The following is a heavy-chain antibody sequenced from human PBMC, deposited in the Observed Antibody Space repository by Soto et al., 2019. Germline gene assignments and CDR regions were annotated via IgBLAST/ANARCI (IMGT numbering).Heavy chain of an antibody. J-gene: IGHJ6*04. Sequence: SETLSLTCAVYGGSFSDYYWTWIRQPPGKGLEWIGEINPSGSTNNNPSLKSRVTISEDTSKNQFSLKLSSVTAADTAVYYCARGGGDVWGKGTTVTVSS. CDR2: INPSGST. CDR3: ARGGGDV. CDR1: GGSFSDYY. V-gene: IGHV4-34*01. D-gene: IGHD3-16*01.